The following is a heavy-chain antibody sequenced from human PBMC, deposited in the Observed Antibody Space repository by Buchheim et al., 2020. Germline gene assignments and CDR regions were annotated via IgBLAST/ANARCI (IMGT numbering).Heavy chain of an antibody. V-gene: IGHV1-46*03. CDR2: INPSGGST. Sequence: QVQLVQSGAEVKKPGASVKVSCKASGYTFTSYYMHWVRQAPGQGLEWMGIINPSGGSTSYAQKFQGRVTMTRDTSTSTVYMELSSLRSEDTAVYYCARDFTYYDFWSGPEGRVGNYYYGMDVWGQGTT. CDR1: GYTFTSYY. J-gene: IGHJ6*02. D-gene: IGHD3-3*01. CDR3: ARDFTYYDFWSGPEGRVGNYYYGMDV.